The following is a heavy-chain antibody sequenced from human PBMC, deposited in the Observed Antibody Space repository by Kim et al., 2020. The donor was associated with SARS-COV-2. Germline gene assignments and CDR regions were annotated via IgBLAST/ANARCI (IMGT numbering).Heavy chain of an antibody. D-gene: IGHD2-15*01. J-gene: IGHJ4*02. Sequence: PGDSDTRYSPSFQGQVTISADKSISTANLQWSSLKASDTAMYYCARWDYWGQGTLVTVSS. CDR3: ARWDY. V-gene: IGHV5-51*01. CDR2: PGDSDT.